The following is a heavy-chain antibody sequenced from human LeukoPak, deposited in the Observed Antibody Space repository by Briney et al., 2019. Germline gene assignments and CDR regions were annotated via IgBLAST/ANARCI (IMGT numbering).Heavy chain of an antibody. CDR1: GGTFSSYA. CDR3: ARSLGRVVVPAAILYYWFDP. V-gene: IGHV1-69*05. J-gene: IGHJ5*02. D-gene: IGHD2-2*01. Sequence: SVKVSCKASGGTFSSYAISWVRQAPGQGLEWMGGIIPIFGTANYAQKFQGRVAITTDESTSTAYMELSSLRSEDTAVYYCARSLGRVVVPAAILYYWFDPWGQGTLVTVSS. CDR2: IIPIFGTA.